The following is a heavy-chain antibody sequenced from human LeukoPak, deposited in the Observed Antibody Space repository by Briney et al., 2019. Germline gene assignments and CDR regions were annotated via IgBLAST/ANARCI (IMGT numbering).Heavy chain of an antibody. CDR1: GFTFDDYG. D-gene: IGHD6-6*01. Sequence: GGSLRLSCAASGFTFDDYGMSWVRQAPGKGLEWVSGINWDGGSTGYADSVKGRFTISRDNAKNSLYLQMNSLRAEDTAVYYCARDRGSSSSRTPYYYYYMDVWGKGTTVTVSS. CDR3: ARDRGSSSSRTPYYYYYMDV. V-gene: IGHV3-20*04. CDR2: INWDGGST. J-gene: IGHJ6*03.